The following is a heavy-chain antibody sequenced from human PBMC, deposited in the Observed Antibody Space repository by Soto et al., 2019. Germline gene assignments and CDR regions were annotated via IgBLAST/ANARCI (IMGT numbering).Heavy chain of an antibody. D-gene: IGHD1-7*01. CDR3: DGNWNYHALDN. CDR1: GFNFRTDW. CDR2: INSDGTTT. J-gene: IGHJ4*01. Sequence: PGGSLRLSCSASGFNFRTDWMHWVRQAPGRGLVWVSRINSDGTTTNYADSVKGRFTISRDNAKNTLYLQMNSLRDEDTAVYFCDGNWNYHALDNWGQGTMVTVSS. V-gene: IGHV3-74*01.